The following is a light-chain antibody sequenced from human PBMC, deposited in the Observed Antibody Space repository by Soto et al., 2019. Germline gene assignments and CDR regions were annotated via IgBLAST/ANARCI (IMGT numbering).Light chain of an antibody. CDR1: SSDVGGYNY. CDR3: SSYTSSSTPVV. CDR2: DVS. V-gene: IGLV2-14*01. Sequence: QSALTQPDSVSGSPGQSITISCTGTSSDVGGYNYVSWYQQHPGKAPKLMIYDVSNRPSWVSNRFSGSKSGNTASLTIYGLQAEDEADYYCSSYTSSSTPVVFGGGTQLTVL. J-gene: IGLJ2*01.